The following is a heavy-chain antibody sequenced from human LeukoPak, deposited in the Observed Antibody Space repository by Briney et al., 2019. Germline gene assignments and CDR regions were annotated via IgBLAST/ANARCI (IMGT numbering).Heavy chain of an antibody. Sequence: SVKVSCKASGGTFSTYALSGVPQAPGQGREWMGGFICYCSTGKYPQELQGRVQITADESTSTAYMELSSLGSEDTAVCYCARESETEGSGGYIYWGEGTLVTVSS. D-gene: IGHD3-10*01. CDR2: FICYCSTG. CDR1: GGTFSTYA. J-gene: IGHJ4*02. V-gene: IGHV1-69*01. CDR3: ARESETEGSGGYIY.